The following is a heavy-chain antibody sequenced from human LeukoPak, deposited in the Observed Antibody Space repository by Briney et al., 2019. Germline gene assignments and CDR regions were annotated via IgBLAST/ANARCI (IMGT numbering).Heavy chain of an antibody. Sequence: RGSLILSCAASGFTFTSYWMHWVRQAPGKGLVWVSRINTDGSSTSYADSVKGRFTISRDNAKNTLYLQMSSLRAEDTAVYYCARALAVAGTGGFDPWGQGTLVTVSS. CDR1: GFTFTSYW. V-gene: IGHV3-74*01. CDR2: INTDGSST. D-gene: IGHD6-19*01. J-gene: IGHJ5*02. CDR3: ARALAVAGTGGFDP.